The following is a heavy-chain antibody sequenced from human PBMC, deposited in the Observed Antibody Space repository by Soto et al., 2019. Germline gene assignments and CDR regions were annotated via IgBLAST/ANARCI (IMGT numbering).Heavy chain of an antibody. CDR1: GFSLETRGMG. CDR3: AHSLNHYDNSGQDTYWYFDL. J-gene: IGHJ2*01. D-gene: IGHD3-22*01. Sequence: QITLKESGPTLVKPTQTLTLTCTFSGFSLETRGMGMSWIRQPPGKALEWLALLYWADDKRYSPSLKNRLTTNKEPSKNQGVLTLTNVEAVDTATYYCAHSLNHYDNSGQDTYWYFDLWGRGSLVTVSS. CDR2: LYWADDK. V-gene: IGHV2-5*02.